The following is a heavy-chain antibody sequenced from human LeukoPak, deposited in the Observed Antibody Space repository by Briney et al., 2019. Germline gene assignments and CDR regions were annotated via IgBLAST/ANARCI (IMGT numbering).Heavy chain of an antibody. CDR3: ARVGGGSSRQSSWFDP. V-gene: IGHV4-34*01. Sequence: SETLSLTCAVYGGSFSGYYWSWIRQPPGKGLEWIGEINHSGSTNYNPSLKSRVTISVDTSKNQFSLKLSSVTAADTAVYYCARVGGGSSRQSSWFDPWGQGTLVIVSS. J-gene: IGHJ5*02. CDR2: INHSGST. CDR1: GGSFSGYY. D-gene: IGHD3-16*01.